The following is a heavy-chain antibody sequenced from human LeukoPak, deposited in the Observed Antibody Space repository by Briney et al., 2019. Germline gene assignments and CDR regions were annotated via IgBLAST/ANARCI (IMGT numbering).Heavy chain of an antibody. V-gene: IGHV3-21*01. Sequence: GGSLRLSCAASGFSFSAYNINWVRHAPGKGLEWVSCISRRGDIIYCADSVRGRFTICRVNAKNSVYLQMNSLRAEYTAVYYCARDAAYFDSSGYYPDPLDYWGQGTLVSVSS. CDR2: ISRRGDII. D-gene: IGHD3-22*01. CDR3: ARDAAYFDSSGYYPDPLDY. CDR1: GFSFSAYN. J-gene: IGHJ4*02.